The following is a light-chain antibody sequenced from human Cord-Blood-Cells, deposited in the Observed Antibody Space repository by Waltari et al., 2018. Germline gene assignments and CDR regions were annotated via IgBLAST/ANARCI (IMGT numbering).Light chain of an antibody. CDR2: KVS. CDR1: QSLVYSDGNTY. V-gene: IGKV2-30*01. CDR3: MQGTHWPPIT. J-gene: IGKJ5*01. Sequence: DVVMTQSPLSLPVTLGQPASISCRSSQSLVYSDGNTYLNWFQQRPGQSPRRLIYKVSNRDSGVPDRFSGSGSVTDFTLKISRVEAGDVGVYYCMQGTHWPPITFGQGTRLEIK.